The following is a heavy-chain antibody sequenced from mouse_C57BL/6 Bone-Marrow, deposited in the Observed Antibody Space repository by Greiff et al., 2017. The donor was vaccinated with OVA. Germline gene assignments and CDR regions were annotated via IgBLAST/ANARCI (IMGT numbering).Heavy chain of an antibody. J-gene: IGHJ1*03. CDR2: IYPGDGDT. Sequence: QVQLKESGPELVKPGASVKISCKASGYAFSSSWMNWVKQRPGKGLEWIGRIYPGDGDTNYNGKFKGKATLTADKSSSTAYMQLSSLTSEDSAVYFCARSYYDYGYWYFDVWGTGTTVTVSS. CDR3: ARSYYDYGYWYFDV. CDR1: GYAFSSSW. V-gene: IGHV1-82*01. D-gene: IGHD2-4*01.